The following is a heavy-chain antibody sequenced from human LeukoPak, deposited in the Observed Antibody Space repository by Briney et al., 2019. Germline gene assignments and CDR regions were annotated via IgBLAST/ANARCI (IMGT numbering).Heavy chain of an antibody. Sequence: GGSLRLSCAASGLTFSRHWMTWVRQAPGKGLEWVANIKHDGSEKNYVDSVKSRFTISRDNAKNSLYLQMNSLRAEDTAVYYCATPLNYYDRSDSPQGGDWGQGTLVTVSS. V-gene: IGHV3-7*03. CDR2: IKHDGSEK. D-gene: IGHD3-22*01. CDR3: ATPLNYYDRSDSPQGGD. J-gene: IGHJ4*02. CDR1: GLTFSRHW.